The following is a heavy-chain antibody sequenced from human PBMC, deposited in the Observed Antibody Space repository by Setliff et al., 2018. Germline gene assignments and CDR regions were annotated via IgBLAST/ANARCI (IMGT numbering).Heavy chain of an antibody. Sequence: GASVKVSCKASGYTFTSYDINWVRQATGQGLEWMGWMNPTSGNTIYAQKFQGRVTMTRDTSTSTAYMELRSLRSDDTAVYYCARKIPPQYYYMDVWGKGTTVTVSS. V-gene: IGHV1-8*01. CDR1: GYTFTSYD. CDR3: ARKIPPQYYYMDV. CDR2: MNPTSGNT. J-gene: IGHJ6*03.